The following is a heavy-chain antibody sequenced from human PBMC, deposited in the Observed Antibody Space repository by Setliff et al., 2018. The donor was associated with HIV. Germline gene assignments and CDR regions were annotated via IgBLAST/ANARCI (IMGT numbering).Heavy chain of an antibody. V-gene: IGHV4-39*01. CDR3: ARSSRGYYNPLFDY. Sequence: SETLSLTCTVSGASINSNAYYWGWVRQPPGMRLEWIGSLYYTGITYYNPSLKSRVSMSVDTSKSKFSLKLSSVTAADTAMYYCARSSRGYYNPLFDYWGQGTLVTVSS. CDR2: LYYTGIT. D-gene: IGHD3-22*01. J-gene: IGHJ4*02. CDR1: GASINSNAYY.